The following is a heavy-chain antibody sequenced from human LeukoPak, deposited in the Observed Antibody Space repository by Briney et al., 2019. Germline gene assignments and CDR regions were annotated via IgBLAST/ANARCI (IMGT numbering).Heavy chain of an antibody. Sequence: QPGGSLRLSCAGSGFTFSTYWMHWVRQAPGGGLVWVSGINTDGSTTSYADSVKGRFTISRGNAKNTVYLQMSSLRAEDTAVYYCAKESGYDVDLEYWGQGALVTVSS. CDR3: AKESGYDVDLEY. D-gene: IGHD5-12*01. CDR2: INTDGSTT. V-gene: IGHV3-74*01. CDR1: GFTFSTYW. J-gene: IGHJ4*02.